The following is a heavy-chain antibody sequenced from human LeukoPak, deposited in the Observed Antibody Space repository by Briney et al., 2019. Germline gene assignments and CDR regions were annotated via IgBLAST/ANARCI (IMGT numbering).Heavy chain of an antibody. CDR1: GGTFGSYA. J-gene: IGHJ4*02. V-gene: IGHV1-69*13. CDR3: AILSDGAYCGGDCFYLDC. CDR2: IIPIFGTA. Sequence: GASVKVSCKASGGTFGSYAISWVRQAPGQGLEWMGGIIPIFGTANYAQKFQGRVTITADESTGTAYMELSSLRSEDTAVYYCAILSDGAYCGGDCFYLDCWGQGTLVTVSS. D-gene: IGHD2-21*02.